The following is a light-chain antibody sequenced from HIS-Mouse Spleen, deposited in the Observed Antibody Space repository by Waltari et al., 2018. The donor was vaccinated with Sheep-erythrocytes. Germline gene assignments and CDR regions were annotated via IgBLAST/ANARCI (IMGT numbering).Light chain of an antibody. CDR2: AAS. Sequence: DIQLTQSPSFLSASVGDRVTITCRASQGISSYLAWYQQKPGKAPKLLIYAASTLQSGVPSSFSGSGSGTEFTHTIISLQPEDFATYYSQQLNSYPFTFSPVTKVDIK. V-gene: IGKV1-9*01. CDR1: QGISSY. J-gene: IGKJ3*01. CDR3: QQLNSYPFT.